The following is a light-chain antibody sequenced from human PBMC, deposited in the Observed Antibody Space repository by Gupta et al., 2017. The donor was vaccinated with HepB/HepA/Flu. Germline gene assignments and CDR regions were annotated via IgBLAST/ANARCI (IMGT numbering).Light chain of an antibody. J-gene: IGKJ2*01. CDR2: APS. CDR3: MQRIEFPYT. CDR1: PSLLDSDGSNTY. V-gene: IGKV2-40*01. Sequence: DSVMTQTQLSLPVTSGYPASIACSSSPSLLDSDGSNTYLDWYLQKPGQSPQLLIYAPSCRAGGVPARFSGSGSGTDFTLKISRVEAEDVGVYYCMQRIEFPYTFGQGTKLEIK.